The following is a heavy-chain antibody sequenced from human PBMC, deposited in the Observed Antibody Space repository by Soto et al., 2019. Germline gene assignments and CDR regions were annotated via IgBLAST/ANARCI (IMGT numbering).Heavy chain of an antibody. CDR2: ISSSRSYI. D-gene: IGHD2-15*01. CDR3: ARDSVVLKHQLDAFDI. CDR1: GFPFSSYR. V-gene: IGHV3-21*01. Sequence: GGALRLSCAASGFPFSSYRMKGVRQAPGKGLEWVSSISSSRSYIYYADSVKGRFTISRDNAKNSLYLQMNSLRAEDTAVYYCARDSVVLKHQLDAFDIWGPGTIFTVSS. J-gene: IGHJ3*02.